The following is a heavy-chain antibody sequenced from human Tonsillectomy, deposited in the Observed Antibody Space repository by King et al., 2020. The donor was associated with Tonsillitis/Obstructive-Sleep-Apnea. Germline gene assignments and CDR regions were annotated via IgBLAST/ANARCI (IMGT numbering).Heavy chain of an antibody. J-gene: IGHJ4*02. V-gene: IGHV3-30*04. CDR1: GFTFSYYA. D-gene: IGHD3-16*01. Sequence: VQLVESGGGVVQPGRSLRLSCAASGFTFSYYAFQWVRQAPGKGLEWLAVLSDNGSYKYYADSVKGRFIISRDNSKNTLYLQMNSLRVDDTAVYYCASSATAAGGGFDYWGQGTLVTVSS. CDR2: LSDNGSYK. CDR3: ASSATAAGGGFDY.